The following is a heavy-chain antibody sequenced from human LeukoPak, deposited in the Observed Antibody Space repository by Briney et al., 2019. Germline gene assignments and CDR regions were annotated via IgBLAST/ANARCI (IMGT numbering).Heavy chain of an antibody. CDR1: GFTVSSNY. V-gene: IGHV3-53*01. J-gene: IGHJ4*02. Sequence: GGSLRLSCAASGFTVSSNYMSWVRQAPGKGLEWVSVIYSGGSTYYADSVKGRSTISRDNSKNTLYLQMNSLRAEDTAVYYCASVLTGYYDYFDYWGQGTLVTVSS. CDR3: ASVLTGYYDYFDY. CDR2: IYSGGST. D-gene: IGHD3-9*01.